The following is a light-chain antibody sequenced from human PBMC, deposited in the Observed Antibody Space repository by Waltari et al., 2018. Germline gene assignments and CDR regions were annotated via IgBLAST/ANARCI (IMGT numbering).Light chain of an antibody. CDR1: QSLLHSDGYNY. CDR3: QQYYDAPRT. V-gene: IGKV2-28*01. CDR2: LGS. Sequence: DILMTQSPLSLSVSPGEPASITCRSSQSLLHSDGYNYLHWYLQKPGQSPQLLIYLGSSRASGVPDRVSGSGSGTYFTLKITRVEPEDVGLYYCQQYYDAPRTFGQGTKVEIK. J-gene: IGKJ1*01.